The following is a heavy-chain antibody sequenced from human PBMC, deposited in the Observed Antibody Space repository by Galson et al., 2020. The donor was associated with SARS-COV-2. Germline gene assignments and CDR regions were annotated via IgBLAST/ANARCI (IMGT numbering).Heavy chain of an antibody. Sequence: GGSLRLSCAASGFSFNTYDMHWVRQAPGKGQEWVAVISFDGRTKDYADSVMGRFTISRDNSKNLLYLQMNSLRAEDTAVYYCAPLGASSGWYIIDYWGQGTLVTVSS. CDR2: ISFDGRTK. V-gene: IGHV3-30*03. J-gene: IGHJ4*02. CDR3: APLGASSGWYIIDY. CDR1: GFSFNTYD. D-gene: IGHD6-19*01.